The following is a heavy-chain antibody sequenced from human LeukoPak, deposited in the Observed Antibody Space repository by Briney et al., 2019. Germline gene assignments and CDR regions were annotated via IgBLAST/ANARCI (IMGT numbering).Heavy chain of an antibody. D-gene: IGHD2-21*01. Sequence: PGGTLRLSCAASGFTFSAYGMSWVRQSPGQGLEWVSGISANGSITFYARSVRGRFTISRDNSKNTLYLQMNSLRAEDAAVYFCAKAPVTSCRGAYCYPFDSWGQGTLVTVSS. J-gene: IGHJ4*02. CDR3: AKAPVTSCRGAYCYPFDS. V-gene: IGHV3-23*01. CDR2: ISANGSIT. CDR1: GFTFSAYG.